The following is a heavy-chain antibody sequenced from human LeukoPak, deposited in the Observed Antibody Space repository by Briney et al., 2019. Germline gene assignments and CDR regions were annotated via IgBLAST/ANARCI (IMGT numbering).Heavy chain of an antibody. Sequence: ASVKVSCKASGYTFTGYYMHWVRQAPGQGPEWMGRVNPSDGSTIYSQKFHDRVTVTTDMSTSTVYMHLTSLRSEDTAVYYCARGGHGTSGALAGTGDCWGEG. CDR3: ARGGHGTSGALAGTGDC. V-gene: IGHV1-46*01. CDR1: GYTFTGYY. J-gene: IGHJ4*02. CDR2: VNPSDGST. D-gene: IGHD6-19*01.